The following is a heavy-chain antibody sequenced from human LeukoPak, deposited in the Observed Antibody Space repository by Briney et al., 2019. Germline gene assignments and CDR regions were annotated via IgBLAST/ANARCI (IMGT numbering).Heavy chain of an antibody. Sequence: GRSLRLSCAASGFTFHDYAMHWVRQAPGKGLEWVSGISWNGGTIDYADSVKGRFAISRDNAKNSLYLQMNSLRPEDMALYYCAKGPTYSSSSLFDYWGQGILVAVSS. V-gene: IGHV3-9*03. CDR1: GFTFHDYA. CDR2: ISWNGGTI. J-gene: IGHJ4*02. D-gene: IGHD6-6*01. CDR3: AKGPTYSSSSLFDY.